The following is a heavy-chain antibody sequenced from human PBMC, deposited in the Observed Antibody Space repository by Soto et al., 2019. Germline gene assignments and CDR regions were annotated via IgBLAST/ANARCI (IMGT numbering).Heavy chain of an antibody. Sequence: GGSLRLSCAVSGFTFSSHAMSWVRQAPGKGLECVSSITGSGGSTYYADSVKGRFTISRDKSKNTLYLQMNSLRSEDTAVYYCATGGRGGALRSNYYYYYYMDVWGKGTTVTVPS. V-gene: IGHV3-23*01. D-gene: IGHD3-10*01. CDR3: ATGGRGGALRSNYYYYYYMDV. J-gene: IGHJ6*03. CDR2: ITGSGGST. CDR1: GFTFSSHA.